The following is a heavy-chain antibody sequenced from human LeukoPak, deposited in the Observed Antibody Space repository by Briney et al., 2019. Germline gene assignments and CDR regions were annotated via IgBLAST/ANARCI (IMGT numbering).Heavy chain of an antibody. J-gene: IGHJ4*02. CDR2: ISYDGSNK. D-gene: IGHD4-17*01. CDR3: AKDTTLYGDYFQGGYLDY. Sequence: GSLRLSCAASGFTFSSYGMHWVRQAPGKGLEWVAVISYDGSNKYYADSVKGRFTISRDNSKNTLYLQMNSLRAEDTAVYYCAKDTTLYGDYFQGGYLDYWGQGTLVTVSS. V-gene: IGHV3-30*18. CDR1: GFTFSSYG.